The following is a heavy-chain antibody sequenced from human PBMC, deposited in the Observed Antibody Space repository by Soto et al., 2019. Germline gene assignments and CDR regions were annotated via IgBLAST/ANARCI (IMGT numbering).Heavy chain of an antibody. CDR1: GYTFSNFW. CDR3: ARSPRSSPYFDY. CDR2: IYPGDHET. V-gene: IGHV5-51*01. Sequence: GESLKISFQCPGYTFSNFWIGWVRQLPGKGLEWMGIIYPGDHETRYSPSFHGKVTISADKSINTAYLQWNSLEASDTAFYFCARSPRSSPYFDYWGQGALVTVSS. D-gene: IGHD6-13*01. J-gene: IGHJ4*02.